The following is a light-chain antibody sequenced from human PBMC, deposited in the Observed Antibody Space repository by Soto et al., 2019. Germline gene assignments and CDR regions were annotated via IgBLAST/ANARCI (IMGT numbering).Light chain of an antibody. Sequence: EVVLTQSPGTLSLSPGERATLSCRASQSLGSSQLAWYQQKPGQAPRPLIYAASSRVTGIPDRFSGSGSGTDFTLTISRLETEDFAMYCCQQYDYSPRTFGQGTKVEVK. J-gene: IGKJ1*01. CDR3: QQYDYSPRT. CDR1: QSLGSSQ. CDR2: AAS. V-gene: IGKV3-20*01.